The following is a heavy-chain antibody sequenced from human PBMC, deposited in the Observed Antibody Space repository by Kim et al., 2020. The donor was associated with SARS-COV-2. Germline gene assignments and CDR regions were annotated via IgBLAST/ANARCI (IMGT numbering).Heavy chain of an antibody. CDR1: GFTFTNYF. CDR3: AREAALIAVPKKNFDY. D-gene: IGHD6-19*01. Sequence: ASVKVSCKASGFTFTNYFMHWVRQAPGQGLEWMGTIKPSGVFTLFTQKYQGRVIITKDTSTSTVYMEVSSLRSEDTAVYYCAREAALIAVPKKNFDYWGQGTLVTVSS. J-gene: IGHJ4*02. V-gene: IGHV1-46*01. CDR2: IKPSGVFT.